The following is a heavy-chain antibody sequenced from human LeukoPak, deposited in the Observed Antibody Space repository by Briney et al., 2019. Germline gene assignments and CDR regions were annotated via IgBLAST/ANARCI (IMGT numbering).Heavy chain of an antibody. D-gene: IGHD2/OR15-2a*01. CDR2: ISYDGSNK. J-gene: IGHJ5*02. V-gene: IGHV3-30-3*01. Sequence: PGGSLRLSCAASGFTFSSYAMHWVRQAPGKGLEWVAVISYDGSNKYYADSVKGRFTISRDNSKNTLYLQMNSLRAEDTAVYYCARKIEPGWFDPWGQGTLVTVSS. CDR1: GFTFSSYA. CDR3: ARKIEPGWFDP.